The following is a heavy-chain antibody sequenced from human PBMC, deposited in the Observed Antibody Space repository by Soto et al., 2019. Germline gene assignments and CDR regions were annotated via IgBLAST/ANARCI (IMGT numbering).Heavy chain of an antibody. CDR3: SRYHGGMDAQDS. J-gene: IGHJ4*02. D-gene: IGHD2-2*01. V-gene: IGHV5-10-1*01. Sequence: GESLKISCKASGYIRNTDWISWVRQKPGKGLEWMGRIDPLDSHTKYSPSFEGRVNISADRSIATAYLHWTSLETSDTAIYYCSRYHGGMDAQDSWGQGTPVTGSS. CDR2: IDPLDSHT. CDR1: GYIRNTDW.